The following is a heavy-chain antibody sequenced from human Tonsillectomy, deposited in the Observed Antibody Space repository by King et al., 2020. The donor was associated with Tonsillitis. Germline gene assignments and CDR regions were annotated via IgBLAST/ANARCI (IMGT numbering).Heavy chain of an antibody. Sequence: VQLVESGGVVVQPGGSLRLSCAASGFNFDEYGMHWVRQGPGKGLEWVSLISWDAGTTDYAASVKGRFTISRDNSKNSLYLQMNSLRPEDTALYYCAKDLRNWGSYCYGLDVWGQGTTVTVSS. J-gene: IGHJ6*02. D-gene: IGHD7-27*01. CDR1: GFNFDEYG. CDR2: ISWDAGTT. CDR3: AKDLRNWGSYCYGLDV. V-gene: IGHV3-43D*03.